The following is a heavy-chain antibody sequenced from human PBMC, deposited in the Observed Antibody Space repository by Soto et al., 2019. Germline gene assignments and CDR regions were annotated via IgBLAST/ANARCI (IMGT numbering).Heavy chain of an antibody. CDR3: ARAPRGNYGCPSYFDY. D-gene: IGHD3-10*01. CDR1: GASMSSYY. V-gene: IGHV4-59*01. CDR2: IYYSGST. J-gene: IGHJ4*02. Sequence: PSETLSLTCNVSGASMSSYYWSWIRQPPGKGLEWIGYIYYSGSTNYNPSLKSRVTISVDTSKNQFSLKLSSVTAADTAVYYCARAPRGNYGCPSYFDYWGQGTLVTVSS.